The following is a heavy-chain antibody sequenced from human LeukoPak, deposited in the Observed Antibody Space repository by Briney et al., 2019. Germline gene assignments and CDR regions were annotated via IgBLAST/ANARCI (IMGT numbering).Heavy chain of an antibody. CDR2: INHSGST. CDR1: GGSFSGYY. J-gene: IGHJ4*02. Sequence: TSETLSLTCAVYGGSFSGYYWSWIRQPPGKGLEWIGEINHSGSTNYNPSLKSRVTISVDTSKNQFSLKLSSVTAADTAVYYCARGQAKVTGNWGQGTLVTVSS. CDR3: ARGQAKVTGN. D-gene: IGHD4-11*01. V-gene: IGHV4-34*01.